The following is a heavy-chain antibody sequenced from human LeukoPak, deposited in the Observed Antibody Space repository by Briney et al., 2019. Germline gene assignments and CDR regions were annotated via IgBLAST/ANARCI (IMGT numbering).Heavy chain of an antibody. CDR2: ISGGGGST. Sequence: GGSLRLSCAASGFTFSSYAMSWVRQAPGKGLEWVSAISGGGGSTYYADSAKGRFTISRDNSKNTLYLQMNSLRAEDTAVYYCAKDRYYASGSSYGNAFDIWGQGTMVTVSS. CDR1: GFTFSSYA. J-gene: IGHJ3*02. CDR3: AKDRYYASGSSYGNAFDI. D-gene: IGHD3-10*01. V-gene: IGHV3-23*01.